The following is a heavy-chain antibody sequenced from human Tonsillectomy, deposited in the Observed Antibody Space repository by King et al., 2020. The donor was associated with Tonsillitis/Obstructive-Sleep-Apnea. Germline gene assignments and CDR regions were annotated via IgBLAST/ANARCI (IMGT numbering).Heavy chain of an antibody. CDR3: TTVRIQPLRVNYYLYMDV. D-gene: IGHD1-1*01. CDR2: IKSKIDGGTA. J-gene: IGHJ6*03. Sequence: VQLVESGGGLVKPGGSLRLSCAASGFTFSNAWMSWVRQAPGKGLEWVGRIKSKIDGGTADYAAPVKGRFTISRDDSKNTLYLQINRLKNEDTAVYYCTTVRIQPLRVNYYLYMDVWGKGTTVTVSS. CDR1: GFTFSNAW. V-gene: IGHV3-15*01.